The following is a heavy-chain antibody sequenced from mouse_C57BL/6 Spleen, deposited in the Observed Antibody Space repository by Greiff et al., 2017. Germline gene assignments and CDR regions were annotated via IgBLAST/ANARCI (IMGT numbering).Heavy chain of an antibody. V-gene: IGHV1-54*01. CDR3: QYYYGSSYGGYFDV. CDR2: INPGSGGT. Sequence: QVQLKQSGAELVRPGTSVKVSCKASGYAFTNYLIEWVKQRPGQGLEWIGVINPGSGGTNYNEKFKGKATLTADKSSSTAYMQLSSLTSEDSAVYFCQYYYGSSYGGYFDVWGTGTTVTVSS. J-gene: IGHJ1*03. D-gene: IGHD1-1*01. CDR1: GYAFTNYL.